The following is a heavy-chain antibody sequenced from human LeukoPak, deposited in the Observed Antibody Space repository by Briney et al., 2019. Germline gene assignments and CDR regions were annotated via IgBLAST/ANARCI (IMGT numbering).Heavy chain of an antibody. V-gene: IGHV4-4*07. CDR2: IYTSGST. CDR3: ARETHSSSWTFDY. CDR1: GDSISGYY. Sequence: SETLSLTCTVSGDSISGYYWSWIRQPAGKGLEWIGRIYTSGSTNYNPSLKSRVTISVDTSKNQFSLKLSSVTAADTAVYYCARETHSSSWTFDYWGQGTLVTVSS. D-gene: IGHD6-13*01. J-gene: IGHJ4*02.